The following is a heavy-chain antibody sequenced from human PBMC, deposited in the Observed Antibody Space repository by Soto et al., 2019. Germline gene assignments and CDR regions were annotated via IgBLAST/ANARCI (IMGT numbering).Heavy chain of an antibody. CDR2: IWYDGTKK. D-gene: IGHD6-19*01. Sequence: GGSLRLSCVASGFSLRTYGMHWLRRAPGKGLEWVSFIWYDGTKKFYANSVKGRSTISKDNSNNILYLQMSGLRAEDTAVYYCAREVVTAVAGSVNWFDTWGQGTLVTVSS. CDR3: AREVVTAVAGSVNWFDT. V-gene: IGHV3-33*01. J-gene: IGHJ5*02. CDR1: GFSLRTYG.